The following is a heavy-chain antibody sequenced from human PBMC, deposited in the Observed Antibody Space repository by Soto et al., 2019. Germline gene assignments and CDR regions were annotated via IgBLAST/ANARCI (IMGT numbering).Heavy chain of an antibody. Sequence: GGSLRLSCAASAFTFNNYWMHWVRQARGKGLVWVSSISCSSSYIFYADSVEGRFTISRDNAKNSLYLQMNSLRAEDTAVYYCATDTVPFRSPYTMDVWGRGTAVTVSS. CDR1: AFTFNNYW. V-gene: IGHV3-21*01. D-gene: IGHD4-4*01. CDR2: ISCSSSYI. J-gene: IGHJ6*02. CDR3: ATDTVPFRSPYTMDV.